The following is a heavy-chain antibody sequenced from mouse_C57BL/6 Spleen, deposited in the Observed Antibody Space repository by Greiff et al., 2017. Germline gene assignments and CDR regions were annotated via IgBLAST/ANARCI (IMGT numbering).Heavy chain of an antibody. J-gene: IGHJ4*01. Sequence: VKLVESGPGLVQPSQSLSITCTVSGFSLTSYGVHWVRQSPGKGLEWLGVIWSGGSTDYNTPFISRLSISKDNSKSQVFFKMNSLQADDTARYYCARNEGEIYYDYEGSPMDYWGQGTSVTVSS. CDR1: GFSLTSYG. D-gene: IGHD2-4*01. CDR3: ARNEGEIYYDYEGSPMDY. CDR2: IWSGGST. V-gene: IGHV2-2*01.